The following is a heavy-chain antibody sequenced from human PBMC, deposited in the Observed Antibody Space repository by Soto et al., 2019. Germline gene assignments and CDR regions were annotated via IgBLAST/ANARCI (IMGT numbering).Heavy chain of an antibody. D-gene: IGHD3-10*01. J-gene: IGHJ6*03. CDR2: INDSGNT. CDR3: ARGLILWFGELSRRGGYYYYMDV. Sequence: QVQLQQWGAGLLKPSETLSLTCAVYGGSFSGYQWSWIRQTPGKGLEWIGEINDSGNTNFNPSLKRRVTILLDTPKTQISLKLSSVTAADSAVYYCARGLILWFGELSRRGGYYYYMDVWGKGTTVTVSS. CDR1: GGSFSGYQ. V-gene: IGHV4-34*01.